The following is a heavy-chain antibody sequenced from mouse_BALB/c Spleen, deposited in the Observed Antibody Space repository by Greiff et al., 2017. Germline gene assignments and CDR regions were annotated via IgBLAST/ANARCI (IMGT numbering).Heavy chain of an antibody. D-gene: IGHD1-2*01. CDR3: ARQATTHFDY. V-gene: IGHV5-12-2*01. CDR2: ISNGGGST. J-gene: IGHJ2*01. CDR1: GFTFSSYT. Sequence: EVMLVESGGGLVQPGGSLKLSCAASGFTFSSYTMSWVRQTPEKRLEWVAYISNGGGSTYYPDTVKGRFTISRDNAKNTLYLQMSSLKSEETAMYYCARQATTHFDYWGQGTTLTVSS.